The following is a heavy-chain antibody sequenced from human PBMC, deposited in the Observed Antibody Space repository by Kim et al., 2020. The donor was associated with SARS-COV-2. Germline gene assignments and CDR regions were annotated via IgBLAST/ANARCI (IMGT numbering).Heavy chain of an antibody. CDR3: ARGTWGGGGWGYGSGQYNRFDP. J-gene: IGHJ5*02. V-gene: IGHV1-46*03. D-gene: IGHD3-10*01. Sequence: ASVKVSCKASGYTFTSSHIQWVRQAPGQGLEWMGVINPSGGSTTYAQKLQGRVIMTRDTSTGTVYMELSSLRSEDTALYYRARGTWGGGGWGYGSGQYNRFDPWGQGTLVTVSS. CDR2: INPSGGST. CDR1: GYTFTSSH.